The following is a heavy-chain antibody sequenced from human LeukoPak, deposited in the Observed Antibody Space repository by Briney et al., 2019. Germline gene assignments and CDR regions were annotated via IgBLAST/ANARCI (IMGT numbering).Heavy chain of an antibody. CDR1: GFTFSSYA. D-gene: IGHD3-10*01. CDR2: ISYDGSNK. Sequence: PGRSLRLSCAASGFTFSSYAMHWVRQAPGKGLEWVAVISYDGSNKYYADSVKGRFTISRDNSKNTLYLQMNSLRAEDTAVYYCARGDTMVRGVIITTETGAFDIWGQGTMVTVSS. J-gene: IGHJ3*02. V-gene: IGHV3-30-3*01. CDR3: ARGDTMVRGVIITTETGAFDI.